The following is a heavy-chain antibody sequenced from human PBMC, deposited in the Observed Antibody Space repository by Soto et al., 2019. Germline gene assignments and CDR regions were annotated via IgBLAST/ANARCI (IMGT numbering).Heavy chain of an antibody. Sequence: GVLRLSCAASGFTFRSFTMNWVRQAPGKGLEWVSTISSNSAYIYYTGALRGRFTISRDNAKNSLHLQMNSLRAEDTAVYYCTRDASRDSSARGWFDPWGPGTLVTVSS. J-gene: IGHJ5*02. CDR1: GFTFRSFT. D-gene: IGHD6-13*01. CDR3: TRDASRDSSARGWFDP. V-gene: IGHV3-21*01. CDR2: ISSNSAYI.